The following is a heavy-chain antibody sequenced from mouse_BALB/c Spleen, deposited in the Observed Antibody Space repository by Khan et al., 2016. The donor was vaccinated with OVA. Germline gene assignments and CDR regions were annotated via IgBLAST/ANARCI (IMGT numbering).Heavy chain of an antibody. CDR3: ARAYYRYDGYYAMDY. J-gene: IGHJ4*01. CDR2: IWGGGGT. D-gene: IGHD2-14*01. Sequence: QVQLKESGPGLVAPSQSLSITCTVSGFSLSRYNIHWVRQPPGKGLEWLGMIWGGGGTDYNSTLKSRLSISKDNSKSQVFLKMNSLQTDDAAMYYWARAYYRYDGYYAMDYWGQGTSVTVPS. V-gene: IGHV2-6-4*01. CDR1: GFSLSRYN.